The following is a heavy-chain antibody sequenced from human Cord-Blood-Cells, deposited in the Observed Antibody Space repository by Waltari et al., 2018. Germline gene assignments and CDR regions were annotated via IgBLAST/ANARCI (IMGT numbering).Heavy chain of an antibody. Sequence: VQLQQWGAGLLKPSETLSLTCAVYGGSFSGYYWSWIRQPPGKGLEWIGEINHSGSTNYNPSLKSRVTISVDTSKNQFSLKLSSVTAADTAVYYCARAGADFWSGYYDYWGQGTLVTVSS. J-gene: IGHJ4*02. CDR3: ARAGADFWSGYYDY. V-gene: IGHV4-34*01. D-gene: IGHD3-3*01. CDR2: INHSGST. CDR1: GGSFSGYY.